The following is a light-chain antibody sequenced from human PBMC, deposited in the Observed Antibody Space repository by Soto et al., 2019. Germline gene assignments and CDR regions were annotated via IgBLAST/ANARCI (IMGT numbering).Light chain of an antibody. CDR3: QQSYSTPWT. Sequence: DIQMTQSPSSLSASVGGRVTITCRASQSISSYLNWYQQKPGKAPKLLIYAASSLQSGVPSRFSGSGSGTDFTLTISSLQPEYFATYYCQQSYSTPWTFGQGTKVEIK. CDR1: QSISSY. CDR2: AAS. V-gene: IGKV1-39*01. J-gene: IGKJ1*01.